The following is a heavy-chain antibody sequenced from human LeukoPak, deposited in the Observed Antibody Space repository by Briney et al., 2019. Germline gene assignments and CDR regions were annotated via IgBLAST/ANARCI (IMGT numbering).Heavy chain of an antibody. J-gene: IGHJ6*04. V-gene: IGHV1-18*04. Sequence: ASVKVSCKTSGYNFIDYGITWVRQAPGQGLEWMGWINVCNGKTNYREKLQGRFTMTTDKSTSTAYMELRTLTSDDTAVYYCARNYGSGSYYSPSYYYGLDVWGEGTTVTVSS. CDR3: ARNYGSGSYYSPSYYYGLDV. CDR2: INVCNGKT. D-gene: IGHD3-10*01. CDR1: GYNFIDYG.